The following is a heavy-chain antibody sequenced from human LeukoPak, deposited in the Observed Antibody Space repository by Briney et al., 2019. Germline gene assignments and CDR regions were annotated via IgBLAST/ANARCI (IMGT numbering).Heavy chain of an antibody. D-gene: IGHD5-18*01. V-gene: IGHV1-18*01. CDR3: ARGVGYSYGYHYYYGMDV. Sequence: ASVKVSCKASGYTFTNYDINWVRQATGQGLEWMGWISAYNGNTNYAQKLQGRVTMTTDTSTSTAYMELRSLRSDDTAVYYCARGVGYSYGYHYYYGMDVWGQGTTVTVSS. J-gene: IGHJ6*02. CDR1: GYTFTNYD. CDR2: ISAYNGNT.